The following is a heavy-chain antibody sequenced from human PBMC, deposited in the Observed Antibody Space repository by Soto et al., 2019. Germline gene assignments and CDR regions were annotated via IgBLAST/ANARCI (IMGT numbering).Heavy chain of an antibody. J-gene: IGHJ5*02. Sequence: QVQLVQSRAEVKKPGASVKVSCKASGYTFTSYGISWVRQAPGQGLEWMGWISAYNGNTNYAQKLQGRVTMTTDTSTSTAYMEVRSLRSDDTAVYFCARDHYCSSTSCYSGGWFDLWGQGTLVTVSS. CDR2: ISAYNGNT. CDR3: ARDHYCSSTSCYSGGWFDL. V-gene: IGHV1-18*01. D-gene: IGHD2-2*01. CDR1: GYTFTSYG.